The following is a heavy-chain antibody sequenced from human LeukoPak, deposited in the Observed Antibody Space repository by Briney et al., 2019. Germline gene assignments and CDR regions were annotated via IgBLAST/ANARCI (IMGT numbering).Heavy chain of an antibody. Sequence: ASVKVSCKASGYTFTGYYMHWVRQAPGQGLEWMEWINPNSGGTNYAQKFQGRVTMTRDTSISTAYMELSRLRSDDTAVYYCARDLTLDRVGGNFDIWGQGTMVTVSS. D-gene: IGHD1-1*01. CDR2: INPNSGGT. CDR3: ARDLTLDRVGGNFDI. V-gene: IGHV1-2*02. J-gene: IGHJ3*02. CDR1: GYTFTGYY.